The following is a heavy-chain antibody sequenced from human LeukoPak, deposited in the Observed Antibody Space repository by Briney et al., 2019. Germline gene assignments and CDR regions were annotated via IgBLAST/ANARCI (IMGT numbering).Heavy chain of an antibody. J-gene: IGHJ4*02. V-gene: IGHV4-61*02. CDR1: GGSISSGSYY. CDR2: IYTSGST. CDR3: ARIGTLYSSVY. D-gene: IGHD6-19*01. Sequence: SQTLSLTCTVSGGSISSGSYYWSWIRQPAGKGLEWIGRIYTSGSTNYNPSLKSRVTISVDTSKNQFSLKLSSVTAADTAVYYCARIGTLYSSVYWGRGTLVTVSS.